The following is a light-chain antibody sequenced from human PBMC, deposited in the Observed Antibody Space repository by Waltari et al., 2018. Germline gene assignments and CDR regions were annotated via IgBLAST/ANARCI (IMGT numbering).Light chain of an antibody. CDR3: SSYTSSDTLV. CDR2: EVT. Sequence: QSALTQPASVSGSPGQSITISCTGTSTDVGGYTYVSWYQHHPGKAPKLIIYEVTNRPSGVSDRFSGSKSGSTASLTISGLQGEDEAEYYCSSYTSSDTLVFGTGTKVTVL. CDR1: STDVGGYTY. V-gene: IGLV2-14*01. J-gene: IGLJ1*01.